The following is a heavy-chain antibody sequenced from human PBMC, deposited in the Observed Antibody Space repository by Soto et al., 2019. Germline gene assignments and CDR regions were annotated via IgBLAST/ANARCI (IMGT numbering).Heavy chain of an antibody. CDR3: STVPGRYPDY. J-gene: IGHJ4*02. V-gene: IGHV3-15*01. CDR1: GITFSNAW. CDR2: IKSKTDGGTT. Sequence: EVQLVESGGGLVKPGGSLRLSCAASGITFSNAWMGWVRQAPGKGLEWVGRIKSKTDGGTTDYAAPVQGRFTISRNDSKSTQYLQMNSMKTEDTAVYYWSTVPGRYPDYWGQGTLVTVSS. D-gene: IGHD1-26*01.